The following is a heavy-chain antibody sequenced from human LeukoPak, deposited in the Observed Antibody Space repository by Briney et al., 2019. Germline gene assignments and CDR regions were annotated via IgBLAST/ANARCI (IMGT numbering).Heavy chain of an antibody. Sequence: PSETLSLTCTVSGGSISNYYWNWIRQPPGKGLEWIGYIYYSGTTNYNPSLKSRVSMSVDTSKNQFSLKLTSVTAADTAVYYCAGAEGTWGWFDPWGLGTLVTVSS. CDR1: GGSISNYY. D-gene: IGHD7-27*01. J-gene: IGHJ5*02. CDR3: AGAEGTWGWFDP. V-gene: IGHV4-59*01. CDR2: IYYSGTT.